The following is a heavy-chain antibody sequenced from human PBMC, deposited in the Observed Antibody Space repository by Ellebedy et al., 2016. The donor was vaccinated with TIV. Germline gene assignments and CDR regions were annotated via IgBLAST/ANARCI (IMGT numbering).Heavy chain of an antibody. Sequence: SETLSLTCTVSGGSISSYYWSWIRQPPGKGLEWIGYIYYSGSTNYNPSLKSRVTISVDTSKNQFSLKLSSVTAADTAVYYCARERIQLWPHYYYYGMDVWGQGTTVTVSS. CDR1: GGSISSYY. J-gene: IGHJ6*02. V-gene: IGHV4-59*01. CDR3: ARERIQLWPHYYYYGMDV. D-gene: IGHD5-18*01. CDR2: IYYSGST.